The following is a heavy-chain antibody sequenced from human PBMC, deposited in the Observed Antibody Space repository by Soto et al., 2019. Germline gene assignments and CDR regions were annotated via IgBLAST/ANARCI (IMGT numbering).Heavy chain of an antibody. D-gene: IGHD2-21*01. V-gene: IGHV3-23*01. Sequence: EVQLLESGGGLVQPGGSLRLSCAASTFTFSSYAMSWVRQAPGKGLEWVSTISGSGGSTYYADSVKGRFTISRDNSKRALYLQMNSLKAEDTAIYYCAKKRDLSIFYFDDWGQGTLVTVSS. CDR3: AKKRDLSIFYFDD. J-gene: IGHJ4*02. CDR1: TFTFSSYA. CDR2: ISGSGGST.